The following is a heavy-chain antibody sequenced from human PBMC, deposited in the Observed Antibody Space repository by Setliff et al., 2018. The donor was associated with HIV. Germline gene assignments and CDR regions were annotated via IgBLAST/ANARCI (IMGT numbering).Heavy chain of an antibody. V-gene: IGHV3-30*04. J-gene: IGHJ5*02. Sequence: GGSLRLSCAASGFTFSIYAIHWVRQAPGKGLEWVAVISYDRSDKYYADSVKGRFTISRDNSKNTLYLQMNSLRTEDTAVYYCARGYCDTSGCLRGGDVSWGQGTLVTVSS. D-gene: IGHD3-22*01. CDR1: GFTFSIYA. CDR2: ISYDRSDK. CDR3: ARGYCDTSGCLRGGDVS.